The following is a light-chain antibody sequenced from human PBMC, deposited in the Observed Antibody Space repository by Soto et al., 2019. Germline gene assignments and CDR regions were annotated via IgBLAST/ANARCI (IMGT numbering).Light chain of an antibody. J-gene: IGLJ1*01. CDR3: TSYSSSDIFYV. V-gene: IGLV2-14*01. CDR2: QVT. CDR1: SSDIGGYYY. Sequence: QSALTQPASVSGSPGQSITISCTGTSSDIGGYYYVSWYQHHPGKAPKLLIYQVTNWPSRVSNRFSGSKSGNTASLTISGLQADDEADYYCTSYSSSDIFYVFGTGTKLTVL.